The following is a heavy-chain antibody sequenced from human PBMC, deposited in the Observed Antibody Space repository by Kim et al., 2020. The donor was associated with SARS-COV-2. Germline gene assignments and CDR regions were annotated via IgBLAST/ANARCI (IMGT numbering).Heavy chain of an antibody. V-gene: IGHV1-3*01. D-gene: IGHD6-6*01. CDR1: GYTFTSYS. J-gene: IGHJ4*02. Sequence: ASVKVSCKTSGYTFTSYSLHWVRQAPGQRLEWMGWINAGNVNTKYSQKFQGRVTISWDTSASAASIELTSLRSEDTAVYYCARDGRSVVYYFDYWGQGTLVTVSS. CDR3: ARDGRSVVYYFDY. CDR2: INAGNVNT.